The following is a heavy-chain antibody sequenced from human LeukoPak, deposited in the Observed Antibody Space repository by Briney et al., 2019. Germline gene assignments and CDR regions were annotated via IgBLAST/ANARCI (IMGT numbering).Heavy chain of an antibody. D-gene: IGHD3-3*01. J-gene: IGHJ5*02. CDR1: GFSISSGYY. Sequence: SETLSLTCAVSGFSISSGYYWGWIRQPPGKGLEWIASIYHSGNTYYNSSLKSRVAISVDTSKNQFSLKLNSVTAADMAVYYCARQVSWAVFGGNWFDPWGQGTLVTVSS. CDR3: ARQVSWAVFGGNWFDP. CDR2: IYHSGNT. V-gene: IGHV4-38-2*01.